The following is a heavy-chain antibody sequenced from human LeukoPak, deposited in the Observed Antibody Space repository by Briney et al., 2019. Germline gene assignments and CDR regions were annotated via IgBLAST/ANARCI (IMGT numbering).Heavy chain of an antibody. CDR3: TRYDTFVNFDY. CDR1: GFTFTNAW. Sequence: PGGSLRLSCVASGFTFTNAWMSWVRQAPGKGLEWVGHIKSKTDGGTTDYPAPVKGRFIISRDDSKHTLYLQMNSLKTDDTAVYYCTRYDTFVNFDYWGQGILVTVSS. CDR2: IKSKTDGGTT. J-gene: IGHJ4*02. V-gene: IGHV3-15*01. D-gene: IGHD3-22*01.